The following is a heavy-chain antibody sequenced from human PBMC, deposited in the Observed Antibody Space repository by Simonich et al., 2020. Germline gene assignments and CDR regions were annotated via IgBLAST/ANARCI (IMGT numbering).Heavy chain of an antibody. CDR3: ARLAPGYSGSYPEYFQH. CDR2: IYHSSIN. J-gene: IGHJ1*01. Sequence: QVQLQESGPGLVKPSETLSLTCAVSGYSISSGYYWGWIRQPPGKGLEWIGSIYHSSINYYNPSLNSRVTISVYTSKNQFSLKLSSVTAADTALYYCARLAPGYSGSYPEYFQHWGQGTLVTVSS. D-gene: IGHD1-26*01. CDR1: GYSISSGYY. V-gene: IGHV4-38-2*01.